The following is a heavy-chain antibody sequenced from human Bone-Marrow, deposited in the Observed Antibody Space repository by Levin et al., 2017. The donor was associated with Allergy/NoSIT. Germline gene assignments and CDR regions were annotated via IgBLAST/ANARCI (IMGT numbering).Heavy chain of an antibody. CDR1: GFSLSSSGVP. V-gene: IGHV2-5*02. J-gene: IGHJ6*02. Sequence: SGPTLVKPTQTLTLTCTFSGFSLSSSGVPVGWIRQPPGKALEWLALIYSDDDKRYSPSLKGRLSITKDTSKSQVVLTMNNMDPADTATYYCAHSTLYASYYYYGLDVWGPGTTVTVPS. CDR3: AHSTLYASYYYYGLDV. D-gene: IGHD3-16*01. CDR2: IYSDDDK.